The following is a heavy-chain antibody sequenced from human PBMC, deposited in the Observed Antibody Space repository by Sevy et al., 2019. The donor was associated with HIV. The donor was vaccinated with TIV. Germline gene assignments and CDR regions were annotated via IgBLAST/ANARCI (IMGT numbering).Heavy chain of an antibody. J-gene: IGHJ4*02. CDR2: ISGSGATT. V-gene: IGHV3-23*01. CDR3: ATLRSGVIKHPYYFDY. D-gene: IGHD3-10*01. CDR1: GFTFSSYA. Sequence: GGSLRLSCGVSGFTFSSYAMTWVRQPPGKGLEWVSIISGSGATTSYADSVKGRFTISRDNSKNALYLQMNSLRAEDTAVYYCATLRSGVIKHPYYFDYWGQGTLVTVSS.